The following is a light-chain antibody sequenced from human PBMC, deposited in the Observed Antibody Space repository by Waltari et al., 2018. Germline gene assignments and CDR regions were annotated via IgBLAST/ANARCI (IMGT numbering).Light chain of an antibody. CDR2: GAS. CDR1: QSISSS. V-gene: IGKV1-NL1*01. J-gene: IGKJ5*01. CDR3: QQYFGIPIT. Sequence: TCRASQSISSSLAWYQKKVGEAPKLLLYGASRLESGVPSRFSGSGSGTVYTLTISSLQPEDFATYYCQQYFGIPITFGQGTRLE.